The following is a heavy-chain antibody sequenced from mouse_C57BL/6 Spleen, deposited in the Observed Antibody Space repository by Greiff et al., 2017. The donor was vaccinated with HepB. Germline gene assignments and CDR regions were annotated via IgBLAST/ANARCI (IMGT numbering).Heavy chain of an antibody. D-gene: IGHD1-1*01. CDR2: IYPRSGNT. J-gene: IGHJ3*01. Sequence: QVQLKQSGAELARPGASVKLSCKASGYTFTGYGISWVKQRTGQGLEWIGEIYPRSGNTYYNEKFKGKATLTADKSSSTAYMELRSLTSEDSAVYFCAREERFITTVVENSYWGQGTLVTVSA. V-gene: IGHV1-81*01. CDR1: GYTFTGYG. CDR3: AREERFITTVVENSY.